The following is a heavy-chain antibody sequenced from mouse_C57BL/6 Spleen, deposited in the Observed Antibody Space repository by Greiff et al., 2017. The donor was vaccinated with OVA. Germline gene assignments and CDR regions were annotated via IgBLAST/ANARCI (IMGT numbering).Heavy chain of an antibody. CDR1: GYTFTSYW. D-gene: IGHD1-1*01. CDR3: ARDYYYGSSYFDV. Sequence: VKLQQPGAELVRPGSSVKLSCKASGYTFTSYWMHWVKQRPIQGLEWIGNIDPSDSETHYNQKFKDKATLTVDKSSSTAYMQLSSLTSEDSAVYYCARDYYYGSSYFDVWGTGTTVTVSS. CDR2: IDPSDSET. J-gene: IGHJ1*03. V-gene: IGHV1-52*01.